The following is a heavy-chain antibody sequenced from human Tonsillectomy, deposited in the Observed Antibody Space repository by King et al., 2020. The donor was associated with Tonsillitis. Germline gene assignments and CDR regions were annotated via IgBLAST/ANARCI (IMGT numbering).Heavy chain of an antibody. CDR1: GFTFSSYA. Sequence: VQLVESGGGVVQPGRSLRLSCAASGFTFSSYAIHWVRQAPGKGLEWVAVISYDGTNKNYADSVKGRFTISRDNSKNTLYLQMNSLRAEDTAMYYCARAQYYDWSSEPRLWGQGTLVTVSS. D-gene: IGHD3-22*01. V-gene: IGHV3-30*04. CDR3: ARAQYYDWSSEPRL. CDR2: ISYDGTNK. J-gene: IGHJ4*02.